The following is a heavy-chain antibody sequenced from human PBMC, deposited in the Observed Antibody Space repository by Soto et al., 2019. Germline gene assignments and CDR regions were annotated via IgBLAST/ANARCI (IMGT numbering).Heavy chain of an antibody. CDR2: IWYDGSNK. D-gene: IGHD6-6*01. Sequence: GGSLRLSCAASGFTFSSYGMHWVRQAPGKGLEWVAVIWYDGSNKYYANSVKGRFTISRDNSKNTLYLQMNSLRAEDTAVYYCARDPRPVGSSSPHYYYYYMDVWGKGTTVTVSS. V-gene: IGHV3-33*01. CDR1: GFTFSSYG. J-gene: IGHJ6*03. CDR3: ARDPRPVGSSSPHYYYYYMDV.